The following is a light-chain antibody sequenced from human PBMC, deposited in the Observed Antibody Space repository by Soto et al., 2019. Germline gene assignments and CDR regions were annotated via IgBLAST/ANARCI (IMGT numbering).Light chain of an antibody. CDR2: DAN. Sequence: EIVLTQSPATLSLSPGERATLSCRASQSVSSYLAWYQQKVGQAPRLLIYDANNRATGIPARFSGSGSGTDFTLTISSLEPEDFAIYYCQQRANWPLTFGGGTEVEIK. CDR1: QSVSSY. J-gene: IGKJ4*01. CDR3: QQRANWPLT. V-gene: IGKV3-11*01.